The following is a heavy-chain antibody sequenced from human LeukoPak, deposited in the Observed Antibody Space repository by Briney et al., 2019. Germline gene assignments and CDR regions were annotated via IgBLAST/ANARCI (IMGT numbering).Heavy chain of an antibody. V-gene: IGHV3-7*01. J-gene: IGHJ6*03. D-gene: IGHD2-15*01. Sequence: ETLSLTCAVYGGSFSGYYWNWVRQAPGKGLEWVANINQDGSGKYFVDSVKGRFTISRDNAKNSLYLQMNSLRAEDTAVYYCAKGSDYMDVWGKGTTVTVSS. CDR1: GGSFSGYY. CDR3: AKGSDYMDV. CDR2: INQDGSGK.